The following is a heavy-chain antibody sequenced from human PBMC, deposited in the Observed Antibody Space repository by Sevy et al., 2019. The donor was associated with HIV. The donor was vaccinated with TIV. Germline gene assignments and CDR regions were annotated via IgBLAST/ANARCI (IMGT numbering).Heavy chain of an antibody. Sequence: GGYLRLSCAASGFTFSSYAMSWVRQAPGKGLEWVSAISGRGGSTYYADSVKGRFTISRDNSNNTLYLQMNSLRAEDAAVYYCASRHGYGDEGGAFDIWGQGTMVTVSS. V-gene: IGHV3-23*01. CDR1: GFTFSSYA. CDR2: ISGRGGST. CDR3: ASRHGYGDEGGAFDI. J-gene: IGHJ3*02. D-gene: IGHD4-17*01.